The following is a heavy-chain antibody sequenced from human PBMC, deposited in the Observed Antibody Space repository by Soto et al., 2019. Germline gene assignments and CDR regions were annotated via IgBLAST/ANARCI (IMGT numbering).Heavy chain of an antibody. CDR3: ATTVIIPDLVDS. CDR2: INAGNGNT. Sequence: ASVKVSCKASGYTFTSYAMHWVRQAPGQRLEWMGWINAGNGNTKYSQKFQGRVTLSSNASATTTFMELTNLRSDDTAVYHCATTVIIPDLVDSWGQGTLVTVSS. J-gene: IGHJ4*02. CDR1: GYTFTSYA. D-gene: IGHD4-17*01. V-gene: IGHV1-3*01.